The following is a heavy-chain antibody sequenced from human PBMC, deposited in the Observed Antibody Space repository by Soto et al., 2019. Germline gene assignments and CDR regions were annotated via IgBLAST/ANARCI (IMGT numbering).Heavy chain of an antibody. Sequence: EVQLVESGGGLVQPGGSLRLSCAASGFTFSSYNMNWVRQAPGKGLEWISYISYSSSPIYYGDSVKGRFTISRDNAKNSLYLQMNSLRDEDTAVYYCAGDPFDSWGQGTLVTVSS. V-gene: IGHV3-48*02. CDR3: AGDPFDS. J-gene: IGHJ5*01. CDR1: GFTFSSYN. CDR2: ISYSSSPI.